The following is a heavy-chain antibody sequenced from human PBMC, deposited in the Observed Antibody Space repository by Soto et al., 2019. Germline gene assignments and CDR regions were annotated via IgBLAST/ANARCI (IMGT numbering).Heavy chain of an antibody. J-gene: IGHJ5*02. D-gene: IGHD3-22*01. CDR1: GFSVSTSGVA. Sequence: QITLKESGPTLVKPTQTLTLTCTCSGFSVSTSGVAVGWIRQPPGKALEWLALIYWDDDKRYSPSLKSRLAITKDTPNTQVVLTITNMDPVDTATYYCAHRGYDSSGYLNWFDPWGQGTLVTVSS. V-gene: IGHV2-5*02. CDR2: IYWDDDK. CDR3: AHRGYDSSGYLNWFDP.